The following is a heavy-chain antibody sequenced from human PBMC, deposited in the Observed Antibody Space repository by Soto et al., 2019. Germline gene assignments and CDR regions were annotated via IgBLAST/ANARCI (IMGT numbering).Heavy chain of an antibody. CDR2: ISSSSSYT. J-gene: IGHJ4*02. CDR3: ARTIRYFGTTAYFDY. V-gene: IGHV3-11*06. D-gene: IGHD3-9*01. Sequence: PVGSLRLSCAASGFTFSDYYMSWIRQAPGKGLEWVSYISSSSSYTNYADSVKGRFTISRDNAKNSLYLQMNSLRAEDTAVYYCARTIRYFGTTAYFDYWGQGTLVTVSS. CDR1: GFTFSDYY.